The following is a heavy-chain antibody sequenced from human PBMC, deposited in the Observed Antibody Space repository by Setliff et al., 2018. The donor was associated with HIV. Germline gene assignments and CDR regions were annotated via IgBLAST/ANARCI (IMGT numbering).Heavy chain of an antibody. Sequence: ASVKVSCKASGYDFKIYDINWVRQVAGQGLEWMGWINPGTGNTGYPQNFSGRVTMTRNTSISTVYMELSSLRSEDTAIYFCARGKIPSWRLTMFDFCGQGTPVTVSS. CDR1: GYDFKIYD. CDR2: INPGTGNT. V-gene: IGHV1-8*01. J-gene: IGHJ4*02. CDR3: ARGKIPSWRLTMFDF. D-gene: IGHD1-1*01.